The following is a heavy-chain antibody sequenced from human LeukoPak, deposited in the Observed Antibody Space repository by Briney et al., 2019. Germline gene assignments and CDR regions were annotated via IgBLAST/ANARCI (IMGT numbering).Heavy chain of an antibody. CDR3: AREHSSSSGKVFDY. CDR2: INPNSGGT. J-gene: IGHJ4*02. V-gene: IGHV1-2*02. CDR1: GYTFPGYY. D-gene: IGHD6-6*01. Sequence: ASVKVSCKASGYTFPGYYMHRVRQAPGQGLEWMGWINPNSGGTNYAQKFQGRVTMTRDTSISTAYMELSRLRSDDTAVYYCAREHSSSSGKVFDYWGQGTLVTVSS.